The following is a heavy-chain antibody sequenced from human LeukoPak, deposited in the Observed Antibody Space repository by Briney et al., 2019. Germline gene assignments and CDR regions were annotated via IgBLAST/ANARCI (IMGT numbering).Heavy chain of an antibody. CDR1: GYTFTSYY. D-gene: IGHD3-22*01. Sequence: ASVKVSCKASGYTFTSYYMHWVRQAPGQGLEWMGIINPSGGSTSYAQKFQGRVTMTRDTSTSTVYMELSSLRSEDTAVYYCARGRYYYDSSGYHRPNDAFDIWGQGTMVTVSS. J-gene: IGHJ3*02. CDR2: INPSGGST. V-gene: IGHV1-46*01. CDR3: ARGRYYYDSSGYHRPNDAFDI.